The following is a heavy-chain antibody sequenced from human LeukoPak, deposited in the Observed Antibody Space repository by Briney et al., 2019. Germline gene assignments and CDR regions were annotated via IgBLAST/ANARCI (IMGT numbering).Heavy chain of an antibody. CDR1: GFTFSSYA. V-gene: IGHV3-23*01. D-gene: IGHD3-22*01. Sequence: SGGSLRLSCAASGFTFSSYAMSWVRQAPGKGLEWVSAISGSGGSTYYADSVKGRFTISRDNSKNTLYLQMNSLRAEDTAVYYCAKDRASSGYYYWFDPWGQGTLVTVSS. CDR3: AKDRASSGYYYWFDP. J-gene: IGHJ5*02. CDR2: ISGSGGST.